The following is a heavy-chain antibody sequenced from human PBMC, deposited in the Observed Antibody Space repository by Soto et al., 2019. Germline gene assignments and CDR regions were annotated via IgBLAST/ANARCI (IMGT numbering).Heavy chain of an antibody. J-gene: IGHJ4*02. Sequence: EVQLVESGGGLVQPGGSLRLSCVASGFTFNIYWMHWVRQATGKGLEWVSRIDNDGSATPYADSVKGRFTISRDNAKNTLFLQMNTLRVNDKAVYYCARDNWNSYWGQGTLVTVSS. CDR2: IDNDGSAT. CDR3: ARDNWNSY. CDR1: GFTFNIYW. D-gene: IGHD1-1*01. V-gene: IGHV3-74*01.